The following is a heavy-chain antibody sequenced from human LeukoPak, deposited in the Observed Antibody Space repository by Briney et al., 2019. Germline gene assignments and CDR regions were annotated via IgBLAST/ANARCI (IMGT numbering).Heavy chain of an antibody. D-gene: IGHD6-6*01. V-gene: IGHV3-7*01. CDR1: GFTFSSYW. CDR2: IKQDGSQK. Sequence: GGSLRLSCAASGFTFSSYWMSWVRQAPGKGLEWVANIKQDGSQKYYVDSVKGRFTISRDNAKNSLYLQMNSLRAEDTAVYYCARDQEDSSNDYWGQGTLVTVSS. J-gene: IGHJ4*02. CDR3: ARDQEDSSNDY.